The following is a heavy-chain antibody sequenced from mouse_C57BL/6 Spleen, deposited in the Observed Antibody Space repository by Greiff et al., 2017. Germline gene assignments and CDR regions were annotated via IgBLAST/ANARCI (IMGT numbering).Heavy chain of an antibody. CDR2: IYPRSGNT. Sequence: QVQLQQSGAELARPGASVKLSCKASGYTFTSYGISWVKQRTGQGLEWIGEIYPRSGNTYYNEKLKGKATLTADKSSSTAYMELRSLTSEDSAVYFCARSTALKRAWFAYWGQGTLVTVSA. J-gene: IGHJ3*01. D-gene: IGHD1-3*01. CDR1: GYTFTSYG. CDR3: ARSTALKRAWFAY. V-gene: IGHV1-81*01.